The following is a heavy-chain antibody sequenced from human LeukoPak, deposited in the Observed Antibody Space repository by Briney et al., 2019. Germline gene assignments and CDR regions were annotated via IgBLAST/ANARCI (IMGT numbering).Heavy chain of an antibody. CDR1: GFTFSSYG. J-gene: IGHJ4*02. D-gene: IGHD3-22*01. CDR2: ISGSGGST. Sequence: GGSLRLSCAASGFTFSSYGMSWVRQAPGKGLEWVSAISGSGGSTYYADSVKGRFTISRDNSKNTLYLQMNSLRAEDTAVYYCAKDQRSYYYDSSGLFDYWGQGTLVTVSS. CDR3: AKDQRSYYYDSSGLFDY. V-gene: IGHV3-23*01.